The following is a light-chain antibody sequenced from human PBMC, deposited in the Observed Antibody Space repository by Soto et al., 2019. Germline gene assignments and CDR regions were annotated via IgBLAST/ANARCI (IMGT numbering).Light chain of an antibody. CDR2: DAS. J-gene: IGKJ3*01. Sequence: DIPMTQSPPSLSASVGDRVTITCRASQSISTYLNWYQQKPGKPPKVLIYDASTLQSGVPSRFSGGGSGTDFTLSISSLQPEDVAICYCQQTSIVPLAFGPGTKVDI. V-gene: IGKV1-39*01. CDR3: QQTSIVPLA. CDR1: QSISTY.